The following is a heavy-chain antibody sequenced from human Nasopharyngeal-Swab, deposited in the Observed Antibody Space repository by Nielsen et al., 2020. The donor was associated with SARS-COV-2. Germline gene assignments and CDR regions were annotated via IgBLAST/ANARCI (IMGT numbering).Heavy chain of an antibody. D-gene: IGHD6-25*01. CDR2: ILASGVEV. J-gene: IGHJ3*01. V-gene: IGHV3-23*01. Sequence: GESLKISCRASGLVFSAYAMGWVRQAPGKGLEWVPVILASGVEVHYADSVKGRFTISRDNSKTPIYLPLGSLRVEDTALSYCALRVAAGRPGAFDAWGPGTNVTVSS. CDR3: ALRVAAGRPGAFDA. CDR1: GLVFSAYA.